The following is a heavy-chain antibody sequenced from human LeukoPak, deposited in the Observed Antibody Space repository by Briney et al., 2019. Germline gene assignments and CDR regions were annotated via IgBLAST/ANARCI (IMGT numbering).Heavy chain of an antibody. D-gene: IGHD3-22*01. CDR2: ISSSSSTI. CDR3: ARSSMYDSSGYPQP. Sequence: GGSLRFSCAASGFTFSSYSMNWVRQAPGKGLEWVSYISSSSSTIYYADSVKGRFTISRDNAKNSLYLQMNSLRAEDTAVYYCARSSMYDSSGYPQPWGQGTLVTVSS. CDR1: GFTFSSYS. V-gene: IGHV3-48*01. J-gene: IGHJ5*02.